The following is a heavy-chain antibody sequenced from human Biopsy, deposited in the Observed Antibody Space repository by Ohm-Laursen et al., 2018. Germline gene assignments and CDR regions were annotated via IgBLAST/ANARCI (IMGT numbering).Heavy chain of an antibody. V-gene: IGHV4-59*07. CDR3: ARATNSTGWPYYYFYGMDV. CDR2: IYYSGST. Sequence: SDTLSLTCTVSGGSISSDYWSWIRQTPGQGLEWIGYIYYSGSTNYNPSLKRRVTISVDTSKNQFSLRLNSVTAADTAVYYCARATNSTGWPYYYFYGMDVWGQGTTVTVSS. CDR1: GGSISSDY. D-gene: IGHD2/OR15-2a*01. J-gene: IGHJ6*02.